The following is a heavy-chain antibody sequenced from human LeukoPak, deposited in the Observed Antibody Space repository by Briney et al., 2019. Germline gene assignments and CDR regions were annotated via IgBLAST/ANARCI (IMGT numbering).Heavy chain of an antibody. CDR3: ARPSRPYRSSEYFQH. CDR1: GFTFSSYE. CDR2: ISSSGSTI. J-gene: IGHJ1*01. Sequence: PGGSLRLSCAASGFTFSSYEMNWVRQVPGKGLEGISYISSSGSTIYFADSVKGRFTISRDNAQNSLYLQMNSLRAEDTAVYYCARPSRPYRSSEYFQHWGQGTLVIVSS. D-gene: IGHD6-13*01. V-gene: IGHV3-48*03.